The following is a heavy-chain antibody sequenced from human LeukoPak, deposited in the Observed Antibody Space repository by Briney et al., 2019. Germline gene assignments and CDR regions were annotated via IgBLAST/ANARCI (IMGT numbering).Heavy chain of an antibody. Sequence: GGSLRLSCAASGFTFSINAMHWVRQAPGKGLEWVAVISYDGSNKYYADSVKGRFTISRDNSKNTLYLQMNSLRAEDTAVYYCAKTRSTRYGTGYFDYWGQGTLVTVSS. CDR3: AKTRSTRYGTGYFDY. J-gene: IGHJ4*02. CDR1: GFTFSINA. CDR2: ISYDGSNK. D-gene: IGHD3-10*01. V-gene: IGHV3-30*04.